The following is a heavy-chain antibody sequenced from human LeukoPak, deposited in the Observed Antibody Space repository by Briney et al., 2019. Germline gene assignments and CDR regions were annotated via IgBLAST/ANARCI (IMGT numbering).Heavy chain of an antibody. J-gene: IGHJ3*02. V-gene: IGHV3-21*01. CDR1: GYTFSSYS. CDR2: ISSSSSYI. CDR3: ARDSDWDDAFDI. D-gene: IGHD3-9*01. Sequence: GGSLRLSCAASGYTFSSYSMNWVRQAPGKGLEWVSSISSSSSYIYYADSVKGRFTISRDNAKNSLYLQMNSLRAEDTAVYYCARDSDWDDAFDIWGQGTMVTVSS.